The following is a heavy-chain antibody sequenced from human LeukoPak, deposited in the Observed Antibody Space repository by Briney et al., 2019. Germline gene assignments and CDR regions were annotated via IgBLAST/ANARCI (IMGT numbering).Heavy chain of an antibody. J-gene: IGHJ4*02. Sequence: SETLSLTCAVSGGSISSGNWWSWVRQPPGKGLEWIGEIYHSGSTNYNPSLKSRVTISVDKSKNQFSLKLSSVTAADTAVHYCARSSSSWIFDYWGQGTLVTVSS. CDR3: ARSSSSWIFDY. D-gene: IGHD6-13*01. CDR2: IYHSGST. V-gene: IGHV4-4*02. CDR1: GGSISSGNW.